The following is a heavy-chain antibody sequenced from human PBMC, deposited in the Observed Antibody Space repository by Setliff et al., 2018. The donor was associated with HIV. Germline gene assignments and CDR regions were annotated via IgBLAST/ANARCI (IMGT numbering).Heavy chain of an antibody. CDR1: GNTFTIYY. Sequence: ASVKVSCKASGNTFTIYYLHWVRQTPGQGLEWMGVINPSGGRPSYAQTFQGRVTMTRDTSTSTVYMELSGLRSEDTAVYYCAKDMNRGGYSDSSPHDFWGQGTLVTVSS. CDR2: INPSGGRP. V-gene: IGHV1-46*01. D-gene: IGHD3-22*01. CDR3: AKDMNRGGYSDSSPHDF. J-gene: IGHJ4*02.